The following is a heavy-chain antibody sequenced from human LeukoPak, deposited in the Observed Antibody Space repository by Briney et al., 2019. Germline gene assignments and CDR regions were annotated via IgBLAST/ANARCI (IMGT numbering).Heavy chain of an antibody. CDR2: ISSSGSTI. J-gene: IGHJ4*02. D-gene: IGHD3-22*01. CDR1: GFTFSSYE. Sequence: PGGSLRLSCAASGFTFSSYEMHWVRQAPGKGLEGVSYISSSGSTIYYADSVKGRFTISRDNSKNTLYLQMNSLRAEDTAVYYCAKDGDYYDSSGYSPGWGTWGQGTLVTVSS. CDR3: AKDGDYYDSSGYSPGWGT. V-gene: IGHV3-48*03.